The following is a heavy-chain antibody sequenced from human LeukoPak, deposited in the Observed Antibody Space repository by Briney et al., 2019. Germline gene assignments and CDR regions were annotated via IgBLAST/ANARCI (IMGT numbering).Heavy chain of an antibody. J-gene: IGHJ4*02. CDR3: ARTPDDYGDYGEYYFDY. CDR1: GYGFTSYW. V-gene: IGHV5-51*01. CDR2: IYPGDSDT. Sequence: GESLKISCKGSGYGFTSYWIGWVRQMPGKGLEWMGIIYPGDSDTRYSPSFQGQVTISADKSISTAYLQWSSLKASDTAMYYCARTPDDYGDYGEYYFDYWGQGTLVTVSS. D-gene: IGHD4-17*01.